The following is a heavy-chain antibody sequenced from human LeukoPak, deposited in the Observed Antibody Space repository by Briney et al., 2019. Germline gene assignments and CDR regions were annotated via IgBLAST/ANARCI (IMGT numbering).Heavy chain of an antibody. CDR1: GGSISSGDYY. V-gene: IGHV4-30-4*01. D-gene: IGHD3-3*01. CDR3: ARRSPYYDFWSGYPRGYYFDY. Sequence: SETLSLTCTVSGGSISSGDYYWSWIRQPPGKGLPWFGYIYYSGSPYYNPSLKSRVTISVDTSKNQFSLKLSSVTAADTAVYYCARRSPYYDFWSGYPRGYYFDYWGQGTLVTVSS. J-gene: IGHJ4*02. CDR2: IYYSGSP.